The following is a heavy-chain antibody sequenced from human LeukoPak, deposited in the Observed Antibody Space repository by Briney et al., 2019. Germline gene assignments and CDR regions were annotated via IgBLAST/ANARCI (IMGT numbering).Heavy chain of an antibody. J-gene: IGHJ6*02. V-gene: IGHV1-18*01. CDR1: GYTFTSYG. CDR2: ISAYNGNT. D-gene: IGHD3-10*01. Sequence: ASVKVSCKASGYTFTSYGISWVRQAPGQGLEWMGWISAYNGNTNYAQKLQGRVTITADKSTSTAYMELSSLRSEDTAVYYCARDLGGSGSSYYYGMDVWGQGTTVTVSS. CDR3: ARDLGGSGSSYYYGMDV.